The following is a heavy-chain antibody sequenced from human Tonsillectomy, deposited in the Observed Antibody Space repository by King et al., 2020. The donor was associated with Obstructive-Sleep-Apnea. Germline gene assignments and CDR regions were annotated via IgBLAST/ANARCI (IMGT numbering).Heavy chain of an antibody. V-gene: IGHV1-69*04. Sequence: QLVQSGAEVKKPGSSVKVSCKASGGTFSSYAIIWVRQAPGQGRECMGGIIPIRGISNHAQKFQGRVTITADKSTSTAYMELSSLRSEDTAVYYCARDMGVPAALTYPWGQGTLVTVSS. D-gene: IGHD2-2*01. CDR3: ARDMGVPAALTYP. CDR2: IIPIRGIS. J-gene: IGHJ5*02. CDR1: GGTFSSYA.